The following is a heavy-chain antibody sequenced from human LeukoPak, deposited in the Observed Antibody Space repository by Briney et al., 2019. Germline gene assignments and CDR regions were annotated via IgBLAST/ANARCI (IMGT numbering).Heavy chain of an antibody. CDR2: IKQDGSEK. CDR1: GFTFSRYW. CDR3: ARADTYYYDSSGYLFDY. J-gene: IGHJ4*02. D-gene: IGHD3-22*01. Sequence: SGGSLRLSCAPSGFTFSRYWMSWVRQAPGKGLEWVANIKQDGSEKYYVDSVKGRFTISRDNAKNSLYLQMNSLRAEDTAVYYCARADTYYYDSSGYLFDYWGQGTLVTVSS. V-gene: IGHV3-7*01.